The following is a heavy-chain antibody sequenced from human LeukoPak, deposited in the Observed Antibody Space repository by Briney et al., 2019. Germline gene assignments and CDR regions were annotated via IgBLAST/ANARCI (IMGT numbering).Heavy chain of an antibody. D-gene: IGHD2-2*01. J-gene: IGHJ6*03. Sequence: GGSLRLSCAASGFTFSSYAMSWVRQAPGKGLEWVSAISGSGGSTYYADSVKGRFTISRDNSKNTLYLQMNSLRAEDTAVYYCAKNPMPGGFLYYYYMDVWGKGTTVTVSS. CDR2: ISGSGGST. CDR3: AKNPMPGGFLYYYYMDV. V-gene: IGHV3-23*01. CDR1: GFTFSSYA.